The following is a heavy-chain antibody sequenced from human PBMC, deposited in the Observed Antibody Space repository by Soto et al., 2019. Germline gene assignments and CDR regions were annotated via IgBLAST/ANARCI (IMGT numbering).Heavy chain of an antibody. Sequence: ETLSLTCTVSGGSISSYYWSWIRQPPGKGLEWIGYIYYSGSTNYNPSLKSRVTISVDTSKNQFSLKLSSVTAADTAVYYCARCSMVRGVIDYWGQGTLVTVSS. CDR1: GGSISSYY. V-gene: IGHV4-59*01. CDR3: ARCSMVRGVIDY. J-gene: IGHJ4*02. D-gene: IGHD3-10*01. CDR2: IYYSGST.